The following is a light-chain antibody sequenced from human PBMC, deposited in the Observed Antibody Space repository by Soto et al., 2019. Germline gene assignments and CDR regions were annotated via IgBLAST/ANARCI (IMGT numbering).Light chain of an antibody. CDR2: EVS. Sequence: QSALTQPASVSGSPGQSITISCTGTSSDVGGYNYVSWYQQHPGKAPKLMIYEVSNRPSGVSNRFCGSKSGNTASLTISGLQAEDEADYYCSSYTSSSTRVFGTGTKVTVL. J-gene: IGLJ1*01. V-gene: IGLV2-14*01. CDR3: SSYTSSSTRV. CDR1: SSDVGGYNY.